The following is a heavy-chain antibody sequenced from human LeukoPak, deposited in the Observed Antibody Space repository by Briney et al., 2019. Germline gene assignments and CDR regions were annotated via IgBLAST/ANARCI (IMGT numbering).Heavy chain of an antibody. CDR2: INPNSGGT. CDR1: GYTFTGYY. J-gene: IGHJ3*02. D-gene: IGHD2-2*01. Sequence: ASVKVSCKASGYTFTGYYMHWVRQAPGQGLEWMGWINPNSGGTNYAQKFQGRVTMTRDTSISTAYMELSRLRSDDTAVYYCARDYSTYCSSTSCQTAHDIWCQGTMVTVSS. CDR3: ARDYSTYCSSTSCQTAHDI. V-gene: IGHV1-2*02.